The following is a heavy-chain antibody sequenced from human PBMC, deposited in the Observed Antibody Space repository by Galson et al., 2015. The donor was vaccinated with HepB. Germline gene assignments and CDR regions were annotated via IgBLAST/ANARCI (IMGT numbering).Heavy chain of an antibody. J-gene: IGHJ3*02. CDR1: GYTFTSYY. V-gene: IGHV1-46*01. CDR2: INPSGGST. D-gene: IGHD6-13*01. CDR3: ARSGALRRAAAGTIRYDAFDI. Sequence: SVKVSCKASGYTFTSYYMFWVRQAPGQGLEWMGIINPSGGSTSYAQKFQGRVTMTRDTSTSTVYMELSSLRSEDTAVYYCARSGALRRAAAGTIRYDAFDIWGQGTMVTVSS.